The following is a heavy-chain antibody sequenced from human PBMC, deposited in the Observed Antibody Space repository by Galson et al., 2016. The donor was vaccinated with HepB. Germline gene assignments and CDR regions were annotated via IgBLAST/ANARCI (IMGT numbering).Heavy chain of an antibody. D-gene: IGHD3-9*01. V-gene: IGHV3-23*01. Sequence: LRLSCAASGFTLKSYPMSWVRQAPGKGLEWVAGISSNGDSTHYADSVTGRFTISRDISRRVLYLQMNSLRAEDTAVYYCTKNVWGYFDFYYSDLWGQGTLVIVSS. CDR2: ISSNGDST. J-gene: IGHJ4*02. CDR1: GFTLKSYP. CDR3: TKNVWGYFDFYYSDL.